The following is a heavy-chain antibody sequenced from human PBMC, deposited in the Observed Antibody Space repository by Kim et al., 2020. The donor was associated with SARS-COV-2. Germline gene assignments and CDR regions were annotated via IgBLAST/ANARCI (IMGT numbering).Heavy chain of an antibody. D-gene: IGHD2-15*01. J-gene: IGHJ5*02. CDR2: IGTAGDT. V-gene: IGHV3-13*01. CDR3: ARARHHCSGGSCYSRWFDP. CDR1: GFTFSSYD. Sequence: GGSLRLSCAASGFTFSSYDMHWVRQATGKGLEWVSAIGTAGDTYYPGSVKGRFTISRENAKNSLYLQMNSLRAGDTAVYYCARARHHCSGGSCYSRWFDPWGQGTLVTVSS.